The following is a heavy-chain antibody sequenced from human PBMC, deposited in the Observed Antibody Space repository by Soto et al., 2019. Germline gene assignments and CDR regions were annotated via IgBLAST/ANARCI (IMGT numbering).Heavy chain of an antibody. CDR2: TASDGTNK. V-gene: IGHV3-30*03. CDR1: GFTFSMYG. Sequence: QVQLVESGGGVVQPGNSVRLSCAASGFTFSMYGMHCVRQAPGKGLEWVAVTASDGTNKFYGDSVKGRFTISRDNPRATLYLQMNSLRPDDTAVYYCARKNPGRVSELPDYWGQGTLVTVSS. J-gene: IGHJ4*02. D-gene: IGHD3-10*01. CDR3: ARKNPGRVSELPDY.